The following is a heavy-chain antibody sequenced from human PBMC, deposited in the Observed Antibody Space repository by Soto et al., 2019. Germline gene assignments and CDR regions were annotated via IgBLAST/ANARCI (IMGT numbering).Heavy chain of an antibody. D-gene: IGHD3-3*01. CDR1: GYTFTSYY. CDR2: INPSGGST. CDR3: ARVELRFLEWYGYYYYYMDF. J-gene: IGHJ6*03. V-gene: IGHV1-46*01. Sequence: ASVKVSCKASGYTFTSYYMHWVRQAPGQGLEWMGIINPSGGSTSYAQKFQGRVTMTRDTSTSTVYMELRSLRSDDTAVYYCARVELRFLEWYGYYYYYMDFRGKGTKVTVSS.